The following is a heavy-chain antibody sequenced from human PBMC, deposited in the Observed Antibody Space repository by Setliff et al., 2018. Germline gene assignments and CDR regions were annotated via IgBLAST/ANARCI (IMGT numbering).Heavy chain of an antibody. CDR2: INHSGST. D-gene: IGHD6-19*01. J-gene: IGHJ6*03. Sequence: SETLSLTCAIYGGSFSGYYWSWIRQPPGKGLEWIGEINHSGSTNYNPSLKSRVTISVDTSKNQFSLKLSSVTAADMAVYYCAREQWLDPPGYYYMDVWAKGTTVTVSS. CDR1: GGSFSGYY. V-gene: IGHV4-34*01. CDR3: AREQWLDPPGYYYMDV.